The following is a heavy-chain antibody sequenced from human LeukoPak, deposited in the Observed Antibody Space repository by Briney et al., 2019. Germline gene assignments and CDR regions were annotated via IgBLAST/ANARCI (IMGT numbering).Heavy chain of an antibody. CDR2: IDPSGST. CDR3: ARSGSGYLRYYFDY. D-gene: IGHD5-12*01. V-gene: IGHV4-61*02. J-gene: IGHJ4*02. CDR1: GGSISSGSYY. Sequence: SETLSLTCTVSGGSISSGSYYWSCIRQPAGKGLEWIGRIDPSGSTNYDPSLKSRVTISVDTSKNQFSLKLSSVTAADTAVYYCARSGSGYLRYYFDYWGQGTLVTVSS.